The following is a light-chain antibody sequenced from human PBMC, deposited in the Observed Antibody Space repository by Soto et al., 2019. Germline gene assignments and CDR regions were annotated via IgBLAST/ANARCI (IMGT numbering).Light chain of an antibody. J-gene: IGKJ1*01. CDR2: AAS. CDR1: QSISSY. Sequence: DIQMTQSPSSLSASVGDRVTITCRASQSISSYLNWYQQKPEKAPKLLIYAASSLQSGVPSRFSGSGSGTDFTLTISSLQPEDFATYYCQQSYRTGTFGQGTKVEIK. CDR3: QQSYRTGT. V-gene: IGKV1-39*01.